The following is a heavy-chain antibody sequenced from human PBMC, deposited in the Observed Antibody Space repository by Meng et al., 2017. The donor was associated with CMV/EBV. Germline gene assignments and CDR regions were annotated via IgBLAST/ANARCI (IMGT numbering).Heavy chain of an antibody. J-gene: IGHJ6*02. V-gene: IGHV1-69*10. Sequence: SVKVSCKASGGTFSSYAISWVRQAPGQGLEWMGGIIPILGIANYAQKFQGRVTITADKSTSTAYMELSSLRSEDTAVYYCAASSIPGYSGPDYYYGMDVWGQGTTVIVSS. CDR3: AASSIPGYSGPDYYYGMDV. CDR1: GGTFSSYA. D-gene: IGHD5-12*01. CDR2: IIPILGIA.